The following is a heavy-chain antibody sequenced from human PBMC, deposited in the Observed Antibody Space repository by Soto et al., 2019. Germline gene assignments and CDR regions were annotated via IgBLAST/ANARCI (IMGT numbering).Heavy chain of an antibody. Sequence: QVQLVESGGGVVQPGRSLRLSCAASGFTYSTFGMHWVRQAPGKGLEWVAVIAADGLAQYYADSVKGRFTISRDNSENTLCQQMSNLGAEDTDVYYCAKEFFSPQAYWFFDLWGRGTLVTVSS. J-gene: IGHJ2*01. CDR2: IAADGLAQ. CDR1: GFTYSTFG. CDR3: AKEFFSPQAYWFFDL. V-gene: IGHV3-30*18. D-gene: IGHD3-3*01.